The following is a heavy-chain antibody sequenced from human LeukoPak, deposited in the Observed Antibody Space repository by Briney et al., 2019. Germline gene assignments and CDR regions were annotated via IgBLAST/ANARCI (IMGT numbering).Heavy chain of an antibody. V-gene: IGHV3-33*01. J-gene: IGHJ6*02. CDR1: GFTFSSYG. CDR2: IWYDGSNK. CDR3: ARDRYSGYVLDGMDV. Sequence: GGSLRLSCAASGFTFSSYGMHWVRQAPGKGLEWVAVIWYDGSNKYYADSVKGRFTISRDNSKNTLYLQMNSLRAEDTAVYYCARDRYSGYVLDGMDVWGQGTTVTVSS. D-gene: IGHD5-12*01.